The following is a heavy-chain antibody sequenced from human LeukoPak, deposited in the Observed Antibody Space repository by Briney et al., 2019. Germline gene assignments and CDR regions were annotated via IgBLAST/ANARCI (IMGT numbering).Heavy chain of an antibody. Sequence: ASVKVSCKASGGTFSSYAISWVRQAPGQGLEWMGGIIPIFGTANYAQKFQGRVTITADKSTSTAYMELSSLRSEDTAVYYCARGVDIVVVPAAYTTTYYYYSMDVWGKGTTVTVSS. CDR2: IIPIFGTA. J-gene: IGHJ6*04. CDR3: ARGVDIVVVPAAYTTTYYYYSMDV. D-gene: IGHD2-2*01. CDR1: GGTFSSYA. V-gene: IGHV1-69*06.